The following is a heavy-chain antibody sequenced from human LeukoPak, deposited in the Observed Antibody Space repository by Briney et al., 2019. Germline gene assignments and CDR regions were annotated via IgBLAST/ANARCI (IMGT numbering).Heavy chain of an antibody. V-gene: IGHV3-48*03. Sequence: GGSLRFSCAASGFTFSSYGMKWVRQAPGKGLEWVSFISSGGSNIYYADSVKGRFTISRDNAKNSLFLQMNSLRAEDTAVYYCARLYSSSSGRALDYWGQGTLVTVSS. CDR2: ISSGGSNI. CDR1: GFTFSSYG. CDR3: ARLYSSSSGRALDY. D-gene: IGHD6-6*01. J-gene: IGHJ4*02.